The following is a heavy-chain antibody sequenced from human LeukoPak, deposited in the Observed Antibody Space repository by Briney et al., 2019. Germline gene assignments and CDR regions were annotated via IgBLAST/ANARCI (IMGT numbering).Heavy chain of an antibody. CDR3: ARGYSNNGGYYRDV. D-gene: IGHD1-26*01. CDR2: INSDGSTT. J-gene: IGHJ6*03. V-gene: IGHV3-74*01. CDR1: GFTLRSYW. Sequence: GGSLRLSCAASGFTLRSYWMDWVRQGPGKGLVWVSRINSDGSTTGYADSVKGRFTISRDNAENTVYLQMNSLRAKDTAVYYCARGYSNNGGYYRDVWGKGTTVTVSS.